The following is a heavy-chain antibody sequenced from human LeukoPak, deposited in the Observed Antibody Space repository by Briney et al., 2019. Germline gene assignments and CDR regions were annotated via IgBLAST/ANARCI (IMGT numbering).Heavy chain of an antibody. CDR2: INPSDGSV. CDR3: ARESGPHPFDY. D-gene: IGHD3-10*01. V-gene: IGHV1-46*01. CDR1: GYTFTTYY. J-gene: IGHJ4*02. Sequence: ASVKVSCKASGYTFTTYYMNWVRQAPGQGLEWMGVINPSDGSVAYAQKFQGRVTMTSDTSMSTVYMELGSLRSEDTAVYFCARESGPHPFDYWGQGTLVTVSS.